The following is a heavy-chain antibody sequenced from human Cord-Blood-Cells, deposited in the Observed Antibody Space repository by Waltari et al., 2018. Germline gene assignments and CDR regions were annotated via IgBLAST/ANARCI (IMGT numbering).Heavy chain of an antibody. CDR3: ARLEYSGYDDAFDI. Sequence: QLQLQESGPGLVKPSETLSLTCTVSGGSISSSSYYWGWNRQPPGKGLEWIGSIYYSGGTYYNPSLKSRVTISVDTSKNRFSLKLSSVTAADTAVYYCARLEYSGYDDAFDIWGQGTMVTVSS. D-gene: IGHD5-12*01. J-gene: IGHJ3*02. V-gene: IGHV4-39*01. CDR2: IYYSGGT. CDR1: GGSISSSSYY.